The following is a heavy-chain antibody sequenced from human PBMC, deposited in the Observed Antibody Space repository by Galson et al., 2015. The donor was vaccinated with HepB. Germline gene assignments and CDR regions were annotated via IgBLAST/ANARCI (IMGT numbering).Heavy chain of an antibody. CDR1: GYTFTTYG. J-gene: IGHJ4*02. V-gene: IGHV1-18*01. Sequence: SVRVSCKASGYTFTTYGISWVRQAPGQGLEWMGWLGVYNGNTNYAQTVQGRFTMTTDTSTRTAYMELRSLRSDDTAVYYCARARYSSSPPDYWGQGTLVTVSS. CDR2: LGVYNGNT. CDR3: ARARYSSSPPDY. D-gene: IGHD6-6*01.